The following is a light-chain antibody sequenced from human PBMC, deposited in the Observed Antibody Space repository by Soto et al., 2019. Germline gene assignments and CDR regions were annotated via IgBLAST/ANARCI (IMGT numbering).Light chain of an antibody. Sequence: EIVLTQSPATLSLSPGETATLSCRASQSVSNYLAWYQHKPGQAPRLLIYGASNRATGVSARISGSGSGRDFSITINSLEPEDAAVYYCHQRTNWPSITFVQGTRLEI. V-gene: IGKV3-11*02. CDR2: GAS. CDR1: QSVSNY. CDR3: HQRTNWPSIT. J-gene: IGKJ5*01.